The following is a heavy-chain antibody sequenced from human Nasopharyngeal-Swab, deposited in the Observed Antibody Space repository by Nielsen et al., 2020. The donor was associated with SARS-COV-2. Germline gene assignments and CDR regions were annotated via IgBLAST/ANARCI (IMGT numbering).Heavy chain of an antibody. V-gene: IGHV4-34*01. CDR3: ARGRVLLWFGEFPYYFDY. D-gene: IGHD3-10*01. Sequence: SETLSLTCAVYGGSFSGYYWSWIRQPPGKGLEWIGEINHSGRTNYNPSLKSRVTISVDTSQNQFSLKLSSVTAADTAVYYCARGRVLLWFGEFPYYFDYWGQGTLVTVSS. J-gene: IGHJ4*02. CDR2: INHSGRT. CDR1: GGSFSGYY.